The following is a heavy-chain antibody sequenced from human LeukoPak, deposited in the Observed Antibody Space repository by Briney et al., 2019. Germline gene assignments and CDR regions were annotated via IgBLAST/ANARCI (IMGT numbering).Heavy chain of an antibody. D-gene: IGHD3-22*01. V-gene: IGHV4-59*12. J-gene: IGHJ4*02. CDR3: ARDAYYYDSSGYSRFDY. Sequence: PSETLSLTCSVSGDSLNTFYWSWIRQPPGKGLEWIGYIHYTGSTSYNPSLKSRVTISVDTSKNRFSLKLSSVTAADTAVYYCARDAYYYDSSGYSRFDYWGQGTLVTVSS. CDR1: GDSLNTFY. CDR2: IHYTGST.